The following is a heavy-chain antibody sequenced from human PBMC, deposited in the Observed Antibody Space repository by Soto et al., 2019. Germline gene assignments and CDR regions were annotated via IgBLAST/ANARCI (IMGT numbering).Heavy chain of an antibody. CDR3: AKAGFIAAAGRGYYGMDV. J-gene: IGHJ6*02. D-gene: IGHD6-13*01. V-gene: IGHV3-9*01. Sequence: EVQLVESGGGLVQPGRSLRLSCAASGFTFDDYAMHWVRQAPGKGLEWVSGISWNSGSIGYADSVKGRFTISRDNAKNSLYLQMNSLRAEDTALYYRAKAGFIAAAGRGYYGMDVWGQGTTVTVSS. CDR2: ISWNSGSI. CDR1: GFTFDDYA.